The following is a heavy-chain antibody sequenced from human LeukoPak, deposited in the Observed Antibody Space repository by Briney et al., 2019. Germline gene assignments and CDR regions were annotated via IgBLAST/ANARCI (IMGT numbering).Heavy chain of an antibody. Sequence: GGSLRLSCAASGFIISSYGMSWVRQAPGKGLEWVSAISGSGGSTYYADSVKGRFTISRDNSKNTLYLQMNNLRAEDTAVYYCAKLNYYGSGSYFLNYYFDYWGQGTLVTVSS. V-gene: IGHV3-23*01. CDR1: GFIISSYG. CDR3: AKLNYYGSGSYFLNYYFDY. CDR2: ISGSGGST. D-gene: IGHD3-10*01. J-gene: IGHJ4*02.